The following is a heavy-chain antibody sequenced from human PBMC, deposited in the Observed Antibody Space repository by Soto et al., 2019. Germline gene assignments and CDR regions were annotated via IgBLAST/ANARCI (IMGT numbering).Heavy chain of an antibody. V-gene: IGHV1-8*01. CDR3: ARMETFGSLNWFDP. J-gene: IGHJ5*02. Sequence: GASVKVSCKASGYSFTNNDVSWVRQATGQGLEWMGWMNPGSGDTGYAQKFQGRVTMTRDISIATAYMELSSLRSDDTGIYYCARMETFGSLNWFDPWGQVTLVT. CDR2: MNPGSGDT. D-gene: IGHD3-16*01. CDR1: GYSFTNND.